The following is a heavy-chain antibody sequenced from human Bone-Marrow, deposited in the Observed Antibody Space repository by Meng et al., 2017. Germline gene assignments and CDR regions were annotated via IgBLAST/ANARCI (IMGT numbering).Heavy chain of an antibody. CDR2: IYHSGST. D-gene: IGHD1-26*01. CDR3: ARGQYFSWWELLPAFWFDP. J-gene: IGHJ5*02. V-gene: IGHV4-4*02. Sequence: QVALPGSGPGLVKPSGTLSLTCAVPGGSISSSNWWSWVRQPPGKGLEWIGEIYHSGSTNYNPSLKSRVTISVDKSKNQFSLKLSSVTAADTAVYYCARGQYFSWWELLPAFWFDPWGQGTLVTVSS. CDR1: GGSISSSNW.